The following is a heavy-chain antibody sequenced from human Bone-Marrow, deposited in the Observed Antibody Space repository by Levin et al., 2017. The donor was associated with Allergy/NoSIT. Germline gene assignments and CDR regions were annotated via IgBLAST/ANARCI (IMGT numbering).Heavy chain of an antibody. Sequence: SVKVSCKASGGTFSSYAISWVRQAPGQGLEWMGGIIPIFGTANYAQKFQGRVTITADKSTSTAYMELSSLRSEDTAVYYCARSQLPGYYYYYMDVWGKGTTVTVSS. V-gene: IGHV1-69*06. D-gene: IGHD2-2*01. CDR1: GGTFSSYA. CDR2: IIPIFGTA. J-gene: IGHJ6*03. CDR3: ARSQLPGYYYYYMDV.